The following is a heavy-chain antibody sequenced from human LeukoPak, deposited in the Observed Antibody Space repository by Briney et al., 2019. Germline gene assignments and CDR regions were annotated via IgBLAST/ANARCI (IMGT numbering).Heavy chain of an antibody. CDR3: AAVLTGYYSPLDY. J-gene: IGHJ4*02. V-gene: IGHV3-23*01. Sequence: GGSLRLSCAASGFTFSSYAMSWVRQAPGKWLEWVSSISGSGDSTYYADSVKGRFTISRDNSKNTLYLQMNSLRAEDTAVYYCAAVLTGYYSPLDYWGQGTLVTVSS. CDR2: ISGSGDST. D-gene: IGHD3-9*01. CDR1: GFTFSSYA.